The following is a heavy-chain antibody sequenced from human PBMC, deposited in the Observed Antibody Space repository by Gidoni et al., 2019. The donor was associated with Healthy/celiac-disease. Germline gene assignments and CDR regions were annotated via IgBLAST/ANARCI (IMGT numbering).Heavy chain of an antibody. J-gene: IGHJ4*02. CDR1: GVPISSYY. CDR2: IYYSGST. D-gene: IGHD6-19*01. Sequence: QVQLQESGPGLVKPSETLSLTCTVSGVPISSYYWSWIRQPPGKGLEWIGYIYYSGSTNYNPSLKSRVTISVDTSKNQFSLKLSSVTAADTAVYYCARRIAVADNYFDYWGQGTLVTVSS. CDR3: ARRIAVADNYFDY. V-gene: IGHV4-59*08.